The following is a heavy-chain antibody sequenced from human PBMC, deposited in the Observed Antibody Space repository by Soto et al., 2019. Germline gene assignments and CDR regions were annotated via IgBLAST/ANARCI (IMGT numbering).Heavy chain of an antibody. CDR2: ISYDGSNK. V-gene: IGHV3-30*18. J-gene: IGHJ6*02. CDR1: GFTFSSYG. CDR3: AKSYYDILTGLVYYYGMDV. D-gene: IGHD3-9*01. Sequence: GGSLRLSCAASGFTFSSYGMHWVGKAPGKGRGWVAVISYDGSNKYYADSVKGRFTIYGDDSTNTPYLQMNSLRAEDTAVYYCAKSYYDILTGLVYYYGMDVWGQGTTVTVSS.